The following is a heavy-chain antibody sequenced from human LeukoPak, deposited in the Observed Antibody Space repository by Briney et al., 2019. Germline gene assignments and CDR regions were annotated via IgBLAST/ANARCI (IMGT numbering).Heavy chain of an antibody. J-gene: IGHJ5*02. Sequence: PGGSLRLSCAASGFTFSSYEMNWVRQAPGKGLEWVSYISSSGSTIYYADSVKGRFAISRDNAKNSLYLQMNSLRSEDTAVYYCARAHYGSALDPWGQGTLVTVSS. CDR1: GFTFSSYE. V-gene: IGHV3-48*03. CDR3: ARAHYGSALDP. CDR2: ISSSGSTI. D-gene: IGHD3-10*01.